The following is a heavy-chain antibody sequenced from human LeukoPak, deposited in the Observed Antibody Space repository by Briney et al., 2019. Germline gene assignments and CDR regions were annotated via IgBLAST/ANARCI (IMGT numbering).Heavy chain of an antibody. J-gene: IGHJ6*02. V-gene: IGHV4-61*01. CDR2: IYYSGST. CDR1: GGSVSSGSYY. CDR3: ARGVKLYRLHYGMDV. D-gene: IGHD3-16*02. Sequence: SETLSLTCTVSGGSVSSGSYYWSWIRQPPGKGLEWIGYIYYSGSTNYNPSLKSRVTISVDTSKNQFSLKLSSVTAADTAVYYCARGVKLYRLHYGMDVWGQGTTVTVSS.